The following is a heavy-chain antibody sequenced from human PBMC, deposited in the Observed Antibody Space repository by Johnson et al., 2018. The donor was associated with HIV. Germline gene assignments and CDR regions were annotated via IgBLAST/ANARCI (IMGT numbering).Heavy chain of an antibody. CDR2: ISYDGSNK. CDR3: AKGQFWGDAFDI. Sequence: QVQLVESGGGVVQPGRSLRLSCAASGFTFSSYAMHWVRQAPGKGLEWVAVISYDGSNKYYADSVKGRFTISRDNSKNTLYLQMNSLRAEDTALYYCAKGQFWGDAFDIWGQGTMVTVSS. D-gene: IGHD3-3*02. J-gene: IGHJ3*02. V-gene: IGHV3-30-3*01. CDR1: GFTFSSYA.